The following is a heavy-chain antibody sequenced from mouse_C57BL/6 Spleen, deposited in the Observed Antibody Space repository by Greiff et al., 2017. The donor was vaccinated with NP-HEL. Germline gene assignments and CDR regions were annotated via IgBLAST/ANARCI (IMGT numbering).Heavy chain of an antibody. Sequence: QVQLQQSGAELVKPGASVKISCKASGYAFSSYWMNWVKQRPGKGLEWIGQLYPGDGDTNYNGKFKGKATLTADKSSSTAYMQLSSLTSEDSAVYFCARCHNYYGRRYYFDYWGQGTTLTVSS. CDR2: LYPGDGDT. CDR1: GYAFSSYW. CDR3: ARCHNYYGRRYYFDY. J-gene: IGHJ2*01. D-gene: IGHD1-1*01. V-gene: IGHV1-80*01.